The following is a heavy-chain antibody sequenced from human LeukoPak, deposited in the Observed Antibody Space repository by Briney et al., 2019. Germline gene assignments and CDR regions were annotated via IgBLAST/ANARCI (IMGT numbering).Heavy chain of an antibody. D-gene: IGHD1-26*01. CDR3: AGLSYSGSYTADY. V-gene: IGHV1-69*05. Sequence: SVKVSCKASGGTFSSYAISWVRQAPGQGLEWMGRIIPIFGTANYAQKFQGRVTITTDESTSTAYMELSSLRSEDTAVYYCAGLSYSGSYTADYWGQGTLVTVTS. J-gene: IGHJ4*02. CDR1: GGTFSSYA. CDR2: IIPIFGTA.